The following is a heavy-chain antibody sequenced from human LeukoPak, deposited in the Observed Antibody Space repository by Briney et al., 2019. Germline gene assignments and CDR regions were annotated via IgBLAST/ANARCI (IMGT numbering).Heavy chain of an antibody. J-gene: IGHJ4*02. CDR3: AKEGGIFGVVIN. CDR2: ISYDGSKE. Sequence: GGSLRLSCAGTGFTFRDYTMHWVRQAPGKGLEWLAVISYDGSKESYVDSVKGRFTISRDNSKNTLSLHMNSLRAEDTAVYYCAKEGGIFGVVINWGQGTLVTVSS. V-gene: IGHV3-30*04. CDR1: GFTFRDYT. D-gene: IGHD3-3*01.